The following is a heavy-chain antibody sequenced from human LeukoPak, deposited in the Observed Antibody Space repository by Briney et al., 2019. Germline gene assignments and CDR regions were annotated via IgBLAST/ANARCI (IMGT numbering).Heavy chain of an antibody. CDR3: ARDWFDGDYDRFDY. CDR1: GFTFSSYW. CDR2: INQDGSQK. J-gene: IGHJ4*02. Sequence: GGSLRLSCAVSGFTFSSYWMSWFRQAPGKGLEWVANINQDGSQKFFVDSVKGRFTISRDNAKNSLSLQMNSLRVEHTAVYYCARDWFDGDYDRFDYWGQGTLVTVSS. D-gene: IGHD4-17*01. V-gene: IGHV3-7*03.